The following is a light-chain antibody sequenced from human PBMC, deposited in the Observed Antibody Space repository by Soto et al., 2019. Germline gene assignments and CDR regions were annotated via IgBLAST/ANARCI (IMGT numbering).Light chain of an antibody. CDR3: QQYGSTPIT. CDR2: DAS. V-gene: IGKV3-20*01. CDR1: QSVSSSTY. Sequence: EIVLTQSPGTLSLSPGERATLTCRAGQSVSSSTYLAWYQQKPGQAPRLLIYDASSRATGIPDRFSGSGSGKDFTLTIGRLEPEDFSVYYCQQYGSTPITFGQGTRLEIK. J-gene: IGKJ5*01.